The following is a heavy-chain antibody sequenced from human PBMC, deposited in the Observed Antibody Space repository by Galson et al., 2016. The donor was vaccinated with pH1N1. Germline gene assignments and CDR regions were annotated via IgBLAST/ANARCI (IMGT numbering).Heavy chain of an antibody. D-gene: IGHD2-8*01. V-gene: IGHV3-48*01. J-gene: IGHJ4*02. CDR1: GFPFRTYS. Sequence: SLRLSCAASGFPFRTYSMNWVRQVPGRGPEWVSYISSSGLSTYYADSVKGRFTISRDNAKTSLYLQMNSLRPEDTALYYCASFRDRPGHNGYIEYWGQGTLVTVSS. CDR2: ISSSGLST. CDR3: ASFRDRPGHNGYIEY.